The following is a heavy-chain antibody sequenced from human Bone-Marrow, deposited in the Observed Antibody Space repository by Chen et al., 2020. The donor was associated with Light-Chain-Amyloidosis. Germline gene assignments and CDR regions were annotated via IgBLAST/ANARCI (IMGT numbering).Heavy chain of an antibody. Sequence: EVQLEQSGPDVKKPGESLTISCKGSGDTFPNYWIGWVRQMPGKGLEWMGVIYPDDSDARYSPSFEGQVTISADKSITTAYLQWRSLKASDTAMYYCARRRDGYNFDYWGQGTLVTVSS. CDR1: GDTFPNYW. CDR3: ARRRDGYNFDY. D-gene: IGHD5-12*01. V-gene: IGHV5-51*01. J-gene: IGHJ4*02. CDR2: IYPDDSDA.